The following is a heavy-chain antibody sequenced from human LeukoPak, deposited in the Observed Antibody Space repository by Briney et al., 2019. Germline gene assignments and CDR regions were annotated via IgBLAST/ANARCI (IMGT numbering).Heavy chain of an antibody. D-gene: IGHD3-16*02. CDR2: ISSSSDYI. Sequence: GGSLRLSCAASGFTFNNYIMNWVRQAPGKGLEWVSSISSSSDYIYYADSVKGRFTISRDNAKDSLYLQMNSLRAEDTAVYYCARTPRTRLRLGELSAAFDIWGQGTMVTVSS. CDR3: ARTPRTRLRLGELSAAFDI. CDR1: GFTFNNYI. J-gene: IGHJ3*02. V-gene: IGHV3-21*01.